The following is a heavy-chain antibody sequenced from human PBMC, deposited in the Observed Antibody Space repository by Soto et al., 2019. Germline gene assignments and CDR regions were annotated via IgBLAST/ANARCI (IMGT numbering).Heavy chain of an antibody. J-gene: IGHJ3*02. CDR2: ISSSGSTI. CDR1: GFTFSDYY. Sequence: GGSLRLSCAASGFTFSDYYMSWIRQAPGKGLEWVSYISSSGSTIYYADSVKGRFTISRDNAKNSLYLQMNSLRAEDTAVYYCARSGRSDYGDSYAFDIWGQGTMVTVSS. CDR3: ARSGRSDYGDSYAFDI. V-gene: IGHV3-11*01. D-gene: IGHD4-17*01.